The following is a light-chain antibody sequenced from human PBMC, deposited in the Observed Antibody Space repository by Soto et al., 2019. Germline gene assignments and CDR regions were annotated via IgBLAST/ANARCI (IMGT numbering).Light chain of an antibody. Sequence: EIVLTQSPGTLSLSPGERATLSCRASQSVSSSYLAWYQQKPGQAPRLLIYGASSRATGIPDRFSGSGSGTDFTLTISRLEPVDFAVSYCPQSGCAPLLTFAQGTRLEIK. V-gene: IGKV3-20*01. J-gene: IGKJ5*01. CDR3: PQSGCAPLLT. CDR1: QSVSSSY. CDR2: GAS.